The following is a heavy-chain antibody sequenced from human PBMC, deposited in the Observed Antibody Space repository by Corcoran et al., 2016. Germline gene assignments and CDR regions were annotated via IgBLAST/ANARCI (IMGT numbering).Heavy chain of an antibody. D-gene: IGHD2-2*01. V-gene: IGHV4-34*01. J-gene: IGHJ6*02. Sequence: QVQLQQWGAGLLKPSETLSLTCAVYGGSFSGYYWSWIRQPPGKGLEWIGEINHSGSTNYNPSLKSRVTISVDTSKNQFSLKLSSVTAAATAVYYCAGVPAERGMDVWGQGTTVTVSS. CDR1: GGSFSGYY. CDR3: AGVPAERGMDV. CDR2: INHSGST.